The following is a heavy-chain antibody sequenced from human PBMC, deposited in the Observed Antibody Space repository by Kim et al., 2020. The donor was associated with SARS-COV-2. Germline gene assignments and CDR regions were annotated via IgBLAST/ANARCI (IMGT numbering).Heavy chain of an antibody. J-gene: IGHJ4*02. Sequence: TNNPHTTQRDTISVDTSKNTFTLKLSSVTAADTAVYYCARDQGWLQPFDYWGQGTLVTVSS. D-gene: IGHD5-12*01. CDR3: ARDQGWLQPFDY. V-gene: IGHV4-59*01.